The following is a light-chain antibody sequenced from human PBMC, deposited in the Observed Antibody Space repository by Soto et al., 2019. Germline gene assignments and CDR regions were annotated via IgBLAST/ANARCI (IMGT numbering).Light chain of an antibody. Sequence: EIVLTQSPATRSLSPGERATLSCRATQTVYTSLAWYQQKPGQAPRLLIYDASKRATGIPARFSGSGSGTDFTRTISSLAPEDFAVYYCQRRTNWPPTWTFGQGTKVEIK. CDR2: DAS. J-gene: IGKJ1*01. V-gene: IGKV3-11*01. CDR1: QTVYTS. CDR3: QRRTNWPPTWT.